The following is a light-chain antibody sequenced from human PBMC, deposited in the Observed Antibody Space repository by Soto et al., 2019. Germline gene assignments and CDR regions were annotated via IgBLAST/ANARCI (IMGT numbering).Light chain of an antibody. CDR2: DAS. V-gene: IGKV1-13*02. CDR3: QHFNSYPLRLT. J-gene: IGKJ4*02. CDR1: QGISSS. Sequence: AIQLTQSPSSLSASVGDRVTITCRASQGISSSLAWYQQKPGKAPKLLIYDASSLKNGVPSRFIGSGSGTDFTLTISSLQPEHFAAYYCQHFNSYPLRLTCGGGTKVEIK.